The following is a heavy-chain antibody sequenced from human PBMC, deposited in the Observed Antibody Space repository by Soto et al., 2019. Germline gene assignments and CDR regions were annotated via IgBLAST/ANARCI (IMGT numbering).Heavy chain of an antibody. V-gene: IGHV1-18*01. J-gene: IGHJ4*02. CDR1: GYTFTSYG. CDR3: ARDLSFGGLSGYDSPGGY. Sequence: QVQLVQSGAEVKKPGASVKVSCKASGYTFTSYGISWVRQAPGQGLEWMGWISAYNGNTNYAQKPQGRVTMTTDTTTSTAYMELRSLRSDDTAVYYCARDLSFGGLSGYDSPGGYWGQGTLVTVSS. CDR2: ISAYNGNT. D-gene: IGHD5-12*01.